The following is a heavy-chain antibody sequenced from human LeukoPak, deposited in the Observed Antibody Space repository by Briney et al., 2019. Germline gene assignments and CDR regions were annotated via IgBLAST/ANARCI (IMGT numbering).Heavy chain of an antibody. CDR3: ARGLPGSSAFDI. V-gene: IGHV4-59*01. CDR1: GGSISSYY. CDR2: IYYSGST. J-gene: IGHJ3*02. Sequence: PSETLSLTCTVSGGSISSYYWSWIRQPPGKGLEWIGYIYYSGSTNYNPSLKSRVTISVDTSKNQFSLKLSSVTAADTAVYYCARGLPGSSAFDIWGQGTMVTVSS.